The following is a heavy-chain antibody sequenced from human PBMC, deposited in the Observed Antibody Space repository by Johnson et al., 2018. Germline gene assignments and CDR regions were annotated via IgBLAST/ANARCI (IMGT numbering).Heavy chain of an antibody. CDR1: GFTFSSYW. CDR3: ARQWLPPSNYYYYYGMDV. CDR2: INSDGSST. Sequence: VQLVQSGGGLVQPGGSLRLSCAASGFTFSSYWMHWVRQAPGKGLVWVSRINSDGSSTSYAASVKGRFTISRDNAKKTLDLQMNSLRAEDTAVYYCARQWLPPSNYYYYYGMDVWGQGTTVTVSS. J-gene: IGHJ6*02. V-gene: IGHV3-74*02. D-gene: IGHD6-19*01.